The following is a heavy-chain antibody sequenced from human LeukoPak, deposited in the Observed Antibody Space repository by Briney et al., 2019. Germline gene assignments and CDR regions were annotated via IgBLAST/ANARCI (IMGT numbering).Heavy chain of an antibody. CDR1: GGSISSGGYY. Sequence: SETLSLTCTVSGGSISSGGYYWGWIRQPPGKGLEWIGSFFCGGSTYYNPSLKSRVTISVDTSKKQLSLKLTSVTAADTAVYYCARHLQYSSIWYNWFDSWGQGTLATVSS. CDR2: FFCGGST. CDR3: ARHLQYSSIWYNWFDS. V-gene: IGHV4-39*01. J-gene: IGHJ5*01. D-gene: IGHD6-13*01.